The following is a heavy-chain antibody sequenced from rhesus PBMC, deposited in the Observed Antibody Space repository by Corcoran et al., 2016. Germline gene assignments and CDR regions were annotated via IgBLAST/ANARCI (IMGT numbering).Heavy chain of an antibody. CDR1: GGSLSSGYYY. J-gene: IGHJ4*01. CDR3: ARVDSGYSIDCDY. D-gene: IGHD5-24*01. Sequence: QVQLQESGPGLVKPSETLSLTCAVSGGSLSSGYYYWSWIRQPPGKGLEWIGYITYSGSTRYNPSLKSRVTISRDTSKNQFSLKLSSVNAADTAVYYCARVDSGYSIDCDYWGQGVLVTVSS. V-gene: IGHV4-122*02. CDR2: ITYSGST.